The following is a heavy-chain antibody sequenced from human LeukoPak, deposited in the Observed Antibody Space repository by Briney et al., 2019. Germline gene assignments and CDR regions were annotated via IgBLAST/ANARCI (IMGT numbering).Heavy chain of an antibody. CDR3: AKDYYYDSSGYYYLSNWFDP. CDR1: GFTFSSYG. D-gene: IGHD3-22*01. V-gene: IGHV3-23*01. J-gene: IGHJ5*02. CDR2: ISGSGGST. Sequence: GGSLRLSCAASGFTFSSYGMSWVRQAPGKGLEWVSAISGSGGSTYYADSVKGRFTISRDNSKNTLYLQMNSLRAEDTAVYYCAKDYYYDSSGYYYLSNWFDPWGQGTLVTVSS.